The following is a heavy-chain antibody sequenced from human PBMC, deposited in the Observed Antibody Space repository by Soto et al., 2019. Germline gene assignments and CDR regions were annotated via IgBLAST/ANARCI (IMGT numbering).Heavy chain of an antibody. Sequence: EVQLMESGGDLVQPGGSLRLSCVASGFSLRDYWMQWVRQAPGKGLEWVANINQDGSEFKYAESVRGPFTISRDNAKNSLFLHMNSLGADDSALYYCARRYFDLWGQGTLVSVSS. D-gene: IGHD2-15*01. J-gene: IGHJ4*02. CDR2: INQDGSEF. CDR1: GFSLRDYW. CDR3: ARRYFDL. V-gene: IGHV3-7*01.